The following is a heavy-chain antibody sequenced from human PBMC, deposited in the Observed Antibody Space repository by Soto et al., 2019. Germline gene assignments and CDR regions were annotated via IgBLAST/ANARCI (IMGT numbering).Heavy chain of an antibody. CDR2: ISGDERDK. V-gene: IGHV3-30*04. CDR1: GFTFSSFT. CDR3: ARDLSGVGIESQ. J-gene: IGHJ4*02. Sequence: QVQLVESGGGVVQPGRSLRLSCAASGFTFSSFTMHWVRQAPGEGLDWVAVISGDERDKRYAGSVQGRFTISRDNSKNTLYLQMNILRTEETAIYYCARDLSGVGIESQWGQGTLVTVSS. D-gene: IGHD3-10*01.